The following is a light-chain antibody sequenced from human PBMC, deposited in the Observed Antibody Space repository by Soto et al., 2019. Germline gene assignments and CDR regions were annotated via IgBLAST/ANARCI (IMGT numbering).Light chain of an antibody. V-gene: IGKV1-5*03. CDR3: QQYNT. J-gene: IGKJ2*01. Sequence: IQLTQSPSSLSASVGDRVTITCRASQSISSWLAWYQQKPGKAPKLLIYKASSLESGVPSRFSGSGSGTEFTLTISSLQPDDFATYYCQQYNTFXQGTKADIK. CDR1: QSISSW. CDR2: KAS.